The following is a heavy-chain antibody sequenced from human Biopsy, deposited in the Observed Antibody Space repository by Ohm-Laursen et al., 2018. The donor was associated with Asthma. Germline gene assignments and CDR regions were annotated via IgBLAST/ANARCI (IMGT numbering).Heavy chain of an antibody. Sequence: SLRLSCAASGFTFRAHAMSWVRQAPGKGLEWGSTISGNSGITYYADSVKGRFTISRDNSQNTLYLHMDSLSAEDTAVYSCAKDRSGTWYGFDYWGQGTLVTVSS. D-gene: IGHD6-13*01. CDR1: GFTFRAHA. CDR3: AKDRSGTWYGFDY. CDR2: ISGNSGIT. J-gene: IGHJ4*02. V-gene: IGHV3-23*01.